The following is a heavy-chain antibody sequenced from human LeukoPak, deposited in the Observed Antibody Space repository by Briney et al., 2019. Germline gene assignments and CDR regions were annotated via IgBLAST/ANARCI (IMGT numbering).Heavy chain of an antibody. D-gene: IGHD2-8*02. CDR3: ARECCTDYTRSFDY. J-gene: IGHJ4*02. CDR2: ISSTGNTI. Sequence: QSGGSLRLSCAASGFTFSSYSMNWVRQAPGKGLEWVSYISSTGNTIYYADSVKGRFTISRDNAKDSLFLQMNSLRDEDTAVYYYARECCTDYTRSFDYWGQGTLVTASS. CDR1: GFTFSSYS. V-gene: IGHV3-48*02.